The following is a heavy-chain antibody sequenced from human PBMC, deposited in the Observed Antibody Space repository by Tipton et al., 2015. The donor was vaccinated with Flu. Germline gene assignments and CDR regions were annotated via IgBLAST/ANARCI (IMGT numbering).Heavy chain of an antibody. J-gene: IGHJ4*02. CDR3: ARDPKYRQRLVRFDY. V-gene: IGHV1-18*01. CDR1: GYTFTSYG. CDR2: ISAYNGNT. Sequence: QVQLVQSGAEVKKPGASVKVSCKASGYTFTSYGISWVRQAPGQGLECMGWISAYNGNTNYAQKLQGRVTMTTDTSTSTAYMELRSLRSDDTAVYYCARDPKYRQRLVRFDYWGQGTLVTVSS. D-gene: IGHD6-13*01.